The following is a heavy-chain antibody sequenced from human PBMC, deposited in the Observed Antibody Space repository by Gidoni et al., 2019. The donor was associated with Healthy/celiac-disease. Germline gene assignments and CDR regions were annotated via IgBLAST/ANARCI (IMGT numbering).Heavy chain of an antibody. V-gene: IGHV4-31*03. CDR1: GCSISRGGYY. CDR3: ARVLGASAPWNDY. D-gene: IGHD1-26*01. CDR2: IYYSGST. J-gene: IGHJ4*02. Sequence: QVQLQESGPGLVKPSQTLSLTCTVSGCSISRGGYYWSWIRQHPGKGLEWIGYIYYSGSTCYNPSLKSRVTISVDTSKNQFSLKLSSVTAADTAVYYCARVLGASAPWNDYWGQGTLVTVSS.